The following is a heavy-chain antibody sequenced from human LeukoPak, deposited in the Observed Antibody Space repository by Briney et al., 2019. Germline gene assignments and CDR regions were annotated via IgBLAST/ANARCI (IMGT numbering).Heavy chain of an antibody. V-gene: IGHV3-23*01. CDR2: ISGSGATI. Sequence: GGSLRLSCAASGFTFNSYAMSWVRQAPGQGLEWVSSISGSGATIYYVDSVKGRFTISRDNSKNTLYLQMSSLRADGTAEYYCANRGKCTGGGCSIWAFYIWGQGTMVTVSS. D-gene: IGHD2-8*02. J-gene: IGHJ3*02. CDR3: ANRGKCTGGGCSIWAFYI. CDR1: GFTFNSYA.